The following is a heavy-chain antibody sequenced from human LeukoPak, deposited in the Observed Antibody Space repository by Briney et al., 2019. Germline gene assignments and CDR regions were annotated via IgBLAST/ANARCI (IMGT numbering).Heavy chain of an antibody. J-gene: IGHJ4*02. CDR3: AKAGIAAAGTYFDY. CDR1: GFTFSSYA. Sequence: GGSLRLSCAASGFTFSSYAMSWVRRAPGKGLEWVSAISGSGGSTYYADPVKGRFTISRDNSKNTLYLQMNSLRAEDTAVYYCAKAGIAAAGTYFDYWGQGTLVTVSS. D-gene: IGHD6-13*01. V-gene: IGHV3-23*01. CDR2: ISGSGGST.